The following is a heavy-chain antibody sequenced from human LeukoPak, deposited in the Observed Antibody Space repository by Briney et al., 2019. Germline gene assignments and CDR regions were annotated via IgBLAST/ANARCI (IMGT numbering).Heavy chain of an antibody. D-gene: IGHD2-15*01. CDR2: ISSSGSTI. Sequence: PGGSLRLSCAASGFTFSSYEMNWVRQAPGKGLEWVSYISSSGSTIYYADSVKGRFTISRDNAKNSPYLQMNSLRVEDTAVYYCARDLCSGSRCSDYWGQGTLVTVSS. CDR3: ARDLCSGSRCSDY. V-gene: IGHV3-48*03. CDR1: GFTFSSYE. J-gene: IGHJ4*02.